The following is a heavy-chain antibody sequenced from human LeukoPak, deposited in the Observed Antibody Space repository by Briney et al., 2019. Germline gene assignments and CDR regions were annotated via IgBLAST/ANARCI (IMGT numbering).Heavy chain of an antibody. V-gene: IGHV3-30*18. Sequence: GGSLRLSCAASGFTFSSYGMHWVRQAPGKGLEWVAVISYDGSNKYYADSVKGRFTISRDNSKNTLYLQMNSLRAEDTAVYYCANEWEHAFDIWGQGTMVTVSS. CDR2: ISYDGSNK. J-gene: IGHJ3*02. D-gene: IGHD1-26*01. CDR1: GFTFSSYG. CDR3: ANEWEHAFDI.